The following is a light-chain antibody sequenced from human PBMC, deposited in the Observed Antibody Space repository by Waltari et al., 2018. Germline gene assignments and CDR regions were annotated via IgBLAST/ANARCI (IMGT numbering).Light chain of an antibody. Sequence: EILLTQSPGTASLSPGDRVTLSCRASQSVGSSSLAWYQQKPGQAPGLVIYRASRRATGIPDRCSGSWSGTDFSLTISRMEPEDFAVYYCQQHGTLPATFGQGTKVEIK. J-gene: IGKJ1*01. CDR1: QSVGSSS. CDR2: RAS. V-gene: IGKV3-20*01. CDR3: QQHGTLPAT.